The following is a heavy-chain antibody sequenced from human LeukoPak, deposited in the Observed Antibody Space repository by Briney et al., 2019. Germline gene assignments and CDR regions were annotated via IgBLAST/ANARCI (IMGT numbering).Heavy chain of an antibody. V-gene: IGHV3-11*01. CDR1: HFVFSDYY. D-gene: IGHD1-7*01. Sequence: GGSLRLSCTASHFVFSDYYMSWVRQAPGKGLEWVSYISDSGDSIYYADSVKGRFTISRDNSKNTLYLQMNSLRAEDTAVYYSGTNYYMDVWGKGTTVTVSS. J-gene: IGHJ6*03. CDR3: GTNYYMDV. CDR2: ISDSGDSI.